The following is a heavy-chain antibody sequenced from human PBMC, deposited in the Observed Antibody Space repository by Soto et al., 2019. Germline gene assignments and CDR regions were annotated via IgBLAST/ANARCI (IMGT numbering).Heavy chain of an antibody. V-gene: IGHV4-30-4*01. CDR2: IYYSGST. D-gene: IGHD4-17*01. CDR3: ARTMTTVTTNDY. CDR1: GGSISSGDYY. J-gene: IGHJ4*02. Sequence: PSETLSLTCTVSGGSISSGDYYWSWIRQPPGKGLEWIGYIYYSGSTYYNPSLKSRVTISVDTSKNQFSLKLSSVTAADTAVYYCARTMTTVTTNDYWGQGTLVTVSS.